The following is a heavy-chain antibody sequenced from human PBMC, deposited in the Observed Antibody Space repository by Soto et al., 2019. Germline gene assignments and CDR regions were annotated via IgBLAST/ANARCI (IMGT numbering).Heavy chain of an antibody. CDR1: GSAVSIDG. CDR3: AKAPKGGPLNWFDP. J-gene: IGHJ5*02. CDR2: ISGSGGST. V-gene: IGHV3-23*01. D-gene: IGHD2-15*01. Sequence: GCLRVSAAVPGSAVSIDGISLVGQAQGKGLGWVSAISGSGGSTYYADSVKGRFTISRDNSKNTLYLQMNSLRAEDTAVYYCAKAPKGGPLNWFDPWGQVTLVTVSS.